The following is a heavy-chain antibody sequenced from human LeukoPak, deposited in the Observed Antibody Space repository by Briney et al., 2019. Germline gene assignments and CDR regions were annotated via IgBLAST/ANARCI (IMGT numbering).Heavy chain of an antibody. J-gene: IGHJ5*02. Sequence: GASVKVSCKASGYTFTSYGISWVRQAPGQGLEWMGWISAYNGNTNYAQKLQGRVTVTTDTSTSTAYMELRSLRSDDTAVYYCARDRLSSSGSYYGWFDPWGQGTLVTVSS. CDR2: ISAYNGNT. V-gene: IGHV1-18*01. CDR1: GYTFTSYG. CDR3: ARDRLSSSGSYYGWFDP. D-gene: IGHD3-10*01.